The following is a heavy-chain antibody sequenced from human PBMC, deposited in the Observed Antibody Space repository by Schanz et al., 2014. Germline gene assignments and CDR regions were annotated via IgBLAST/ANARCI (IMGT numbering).Heavy chain of an antibody. CDR2: IWYDGSNK. CDR3: AKDFFIGVARGVIISHDAIDI. D-gene: IGHD3-10*01. V-gene: IGHV3-33*06. J-gene: IGHJ3*02. CDR1: GFTFSGYA. Sequence: QVHLVESGGGLVQPGESLRISCAASGFTFSGYAMSWVRQAPGKGLEWVAIIWYDGSNKYYADSVKGRFTISRDNSNNTVFLQMNSLRAEDTAVYYCAKDFFIGVARGVIISHDAIDIWGQGTKVTVSS.